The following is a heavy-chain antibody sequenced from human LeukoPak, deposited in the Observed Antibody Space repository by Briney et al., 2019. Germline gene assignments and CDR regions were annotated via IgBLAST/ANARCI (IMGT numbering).Heavy chain of an antibody. CDR1: GGSISSYY. CDR2: IYTSGST. D-gene: IGHD6-13*01. CDR3: AREIAAARRGVYYYYMDV. Sequence: PSETLSLTCTVSGGSISSYYWSWVRQPAGKGLEWIGRIYTSGSTNYNPSLKSRVTMSVDTSKNQFSLKLSSVTAADTAVYYCAREIAAARRGVYYYYMDVWGKGTTVTVSS. J-gene: IGHJ6*03. V-gene: IGHV4-4*07.